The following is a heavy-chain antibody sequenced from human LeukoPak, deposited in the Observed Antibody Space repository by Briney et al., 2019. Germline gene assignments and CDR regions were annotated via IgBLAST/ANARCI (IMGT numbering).Heavy chain of an antibody. D-gene: IGHD1-14*01. CDR2: INLRSGAT. CDR1: GFTFTKYY. Sequence: ASVKVSRKASGFTFTKYYLHWVRQAPGQGLEWLGWINLRSGATKYAQRLQGRVTMTRDTSISTAYMELSSLRFDDTAVFYCARDMLEVYVPDRRYNDMDVWGQGTKVTVFS. V-gene: IGHV1-2*02. CDR3: ARDMLEVYVPDRRYNDMDV. J-gene: IGHJ6*02.